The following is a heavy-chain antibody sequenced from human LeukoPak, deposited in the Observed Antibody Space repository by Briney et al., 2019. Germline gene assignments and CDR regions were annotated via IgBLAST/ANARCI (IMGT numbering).Heavy chain of an antibody. Sequence: ASVKFSCKASGYTFTSYYMLWVRQAPGQGLEWMGIINPSGGSTSYAHKFQGSVTMTRDTATSPVYMELSSLRSEDTAVYYCAREPTDYDDYVLFDYWGQGTLVTVSS. J-gene: IGHJ4*02. CDR2: INPSGGST. CDR1: GYTFTSYY. CDR3: AREPTDYDDYVLFDY. V-gene: IGHV1-46*03. D-gene: IGHD4-17*01.